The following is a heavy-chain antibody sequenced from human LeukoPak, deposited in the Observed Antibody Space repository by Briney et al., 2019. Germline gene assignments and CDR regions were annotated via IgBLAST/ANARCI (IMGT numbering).Heavy chain of an antibody. CDR2: ISGGGDT. J-gene: IGHJ4*02. CDR1: GFTFASHA. D-gene: IGHD3-10*01. CDR3: AKPQSSGNYGFDY. V-gene: IGHV3-23*01. Sequence: PGGSLRLSCAASGFTFASHAMSWVRQAPGQGLEWVSVISGGGDTNYADSVKGRFTISRDNSKNTLYLQMNSLRVEDTAVYYCAKPQSSGNYGFDYWGQGTLVTVSS.